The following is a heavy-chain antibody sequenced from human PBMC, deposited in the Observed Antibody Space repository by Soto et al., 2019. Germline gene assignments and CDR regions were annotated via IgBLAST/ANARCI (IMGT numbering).Heavy chain of an antibody. V-gene: IGHV3-33*01. D-gene: IGHD6-6*01. CDR2: IWYDGSKK. CDR3: ASGSHVPHY. Sequence: GGSLRLSCAASGFTFSSYGMHWVRQAPGKGLEWVAVIWYDGSKKYYADSVKGRFTISRDNSKNTLSLQMDSLRAEDTAVYYCASGSHVPHYWGQGTLVTVSS. CDR1: GFTFSSYG. J-gene: IGHJ4*02.